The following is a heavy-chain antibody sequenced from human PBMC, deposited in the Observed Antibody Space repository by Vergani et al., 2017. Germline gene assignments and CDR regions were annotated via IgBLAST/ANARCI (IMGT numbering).Heavy chain of an antibody. V-gene: IGHV4-61*02. CDR1: GGSISSSSYY. J-gene: IGHJ3*02. CDR2: IYTSGST. Sequence: QLQLQESGPGLVKPSETLSLTCTVSGGSISSSSYYWSWIRQPAGKGLEWIGRIYTSGSTNYNPSLKSRVTISVDTSKNQFSLKLSSVTAADTAVYYCARDYPYYYDSSGYEIDAFDIWGQGTMVTVSS. D-gene: IGHD3-22*01. CDR3: ARDYPYYYDSSGYEIDAFDI.